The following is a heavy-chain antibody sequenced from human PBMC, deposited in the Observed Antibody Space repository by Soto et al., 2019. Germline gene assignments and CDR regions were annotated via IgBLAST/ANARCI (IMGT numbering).Heavy chain of an antibody. CDR1: GFTFSSYA. J-gene: IGHJ3*02. Sequence: GGSLRLSCAASGFTFSSYAMSWVRQAPGKGLEWVSVISGSGGSTYYADSVKGRFTISRDNAKNSLYVQMNSLRAEDTAVYYCARLPHALGSPFDIWGQGTMVTVSS. CDR2: ISGSGGST. CDR3: ARLPHALGSPFDI. D-gene: IGHD5-18*01. V-gene: IGHV3-23*01.